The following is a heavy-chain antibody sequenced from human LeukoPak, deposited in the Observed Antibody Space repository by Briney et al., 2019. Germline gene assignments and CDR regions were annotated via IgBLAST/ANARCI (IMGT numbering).Heavy chain of an antibody. D-gene: IGHD3-22*01. CDR1: GFTFSSYS. Sequence: GGSLRLSCAASGFTFSSYSMNWVRQAPGKGLEWVSYICSSSTIYYADSVKGRFTISRDNAKNSLYLQMNSLRAEDTAVYYCARETQLPYYYDSSGFPWGQGTLVTVSS. CDR2: ICSSSTI. V-gene: IGHV3-48*01. CDR3: ARETQLPYYYDSSGFP. J-gene: IGHJ4*02.